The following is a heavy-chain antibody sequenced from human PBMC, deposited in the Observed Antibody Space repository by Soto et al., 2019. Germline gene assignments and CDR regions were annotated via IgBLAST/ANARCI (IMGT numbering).Heavy chain of an antibody. D-gene: IGHD6-13*01. J-gene: IGHJ4*02. CDR2: INHSGST. Sequence: SETLSLTCAVYGGSFSGYYWSWIRQPPGKGLEWIGEINHSGSTNYNPSLKSRVTISVDTSKNQFSLKLSSVTAADTAVYYCARASSSWYLYYFDYWGQGTLVTVSS. V-gene: IGHV4-34*01. CDR3: ARASSSWYLYYFDY. CDR1: GGSFSGYY.